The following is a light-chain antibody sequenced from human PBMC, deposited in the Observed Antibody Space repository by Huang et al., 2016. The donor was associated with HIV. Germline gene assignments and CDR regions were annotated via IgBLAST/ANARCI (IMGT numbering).Light chain of an antibody. V-gene: IGKV3-11*01. Sequence: EIVLTQSPATLSLSPGERATLSCRASQSVSSYLAWYQQKPGQAPRLLIYDASNRATVIPARFSVSVSGTDFTLTISSLEPEDFAVYYCQQRSNWPLALTFGGGTKVEIK. J-gene: IGKJ4*01. CDR1: QSVSSY. CDR3: QQRSNWPLALT. CDR2: DAS.